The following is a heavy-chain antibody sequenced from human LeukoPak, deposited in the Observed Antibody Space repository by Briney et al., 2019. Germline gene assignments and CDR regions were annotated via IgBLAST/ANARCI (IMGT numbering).Heavy chain of an antibody. CDR3: ARYYDFWSGYYRGIDY. Sequence: GGSLRLSCAASGFTFSGYWMSWVRQAPGKGLEWVANIKQDGSEKYYVDSVKGRFTISRDNAKNSLYLQMNSLRAEDTAVYYCARYYDFWSGYYRGIDYWGQGTLVTVSS. J-gene: IGHJ4*02. D-gene: IGHD3-3*01. CDR2: IKQDGSEK. CDR1: GFTFSGYW. V-gene: IGHV3-7*01.